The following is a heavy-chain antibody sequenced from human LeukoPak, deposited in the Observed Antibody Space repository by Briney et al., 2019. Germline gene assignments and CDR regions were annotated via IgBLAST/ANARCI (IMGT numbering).Heavy chain of an antibody. Sequence: MTSETLSLTCTVSGGSISSYYWNWIRQPPGKGLEWIGYIYYSGSTNHNPSLKSRVTISVDTSKNQFSLKLRPVTAADTAVYYCARGTSTTQWLFDYWGQGTLVTVSS. J-gene: IGHJ4*02. CDR2: IYYSGST. CDR3: ARGTSTTQWLFDY. CDR1: GGSISSYY. D-gene: IGHD6-19*01. V-gene: IGHV4-59*01.